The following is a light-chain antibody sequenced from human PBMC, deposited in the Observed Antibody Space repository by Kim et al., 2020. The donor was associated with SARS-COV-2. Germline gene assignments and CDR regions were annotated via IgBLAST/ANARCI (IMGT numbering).Light chain of an antibody. J-gene: IGLJ1*01. CDR3: QSYDSVLSGYV. CDR2: GDK. CDR1: SSNIGKGYD. V-gene: IGLV1-40*01. Sequence: QTVTISCTGDSSNIGKGYDVHWFQQLPGTAPKLLIYGDKNRPSGVPDRFSGSKSANSASLAIAGLQAEDEADYYCQSYDSVLSGYVFGSGTKVTVL.